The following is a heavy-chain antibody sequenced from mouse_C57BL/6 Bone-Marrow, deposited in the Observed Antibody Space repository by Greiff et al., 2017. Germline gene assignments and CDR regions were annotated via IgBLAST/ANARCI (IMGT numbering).Heavy chain of an antibody. J-gene: IGHJ4*01. D-gene: IGHD2-1*01. Sequence: EVQLQQSGPELVKPGASVKIPCKASGYSFTDYNMNWVKQSNGKSLEWLGVINPNYGTTSYNQKFKGKATLTVDHSSSTSYMQLHSLTSEDSAVYYCASYGTSFDAMDYWGQGTSVTVSA. V-gene: IGHV1-39*01. CDR2: INPNYGTT. CDR1: GYSFTDYN. CDR3: ASYGTSFDAMDY.